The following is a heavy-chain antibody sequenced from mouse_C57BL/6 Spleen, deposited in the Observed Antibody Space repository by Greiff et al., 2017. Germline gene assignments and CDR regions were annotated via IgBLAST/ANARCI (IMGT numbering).Heavy chain of an antibody. Sequence: VKLQQSGAELARPGASVKLSCKASGYTFTSYGISWVKQRTGQGLEWIGEIYPRSGNTYYNEKFKGKATLTADKSSSTAYMELRSLTSEDSAVYFCARWGGSGTRNYAMDYWGQGTSVTVSS. J-gene: IGHJ4*01. CDR3: ARWGGSGTRNYAMDY. D-gene: IGHD3-2*02. CDR1: GYTFTSYG. CDR2: IYPRSGNT. V-gene: IGHV1-81*01.